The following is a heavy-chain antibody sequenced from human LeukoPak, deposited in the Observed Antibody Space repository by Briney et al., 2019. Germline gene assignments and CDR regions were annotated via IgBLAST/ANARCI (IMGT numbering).Heavy chain of an antibody. J-gene: IGHJ4*02. CDR2: IKSKTDGGTT. Sequence: GGSLRLSCAASGFTFSSYAMNWVRQAPGKGLEWVGRIKSKTDGGTTDYAAPVKGRFTISRDDSKNTLYLQMNSLKTEDTAVYYCTTAPICTNGVCYTEDYWGQGTLVTVSS. CDR3: TTAPICTNGVCYTEDY. CDR1: GFTFSSYA. D-gene: IGHD2-8*01. V-gene: IGHV3-15*07.